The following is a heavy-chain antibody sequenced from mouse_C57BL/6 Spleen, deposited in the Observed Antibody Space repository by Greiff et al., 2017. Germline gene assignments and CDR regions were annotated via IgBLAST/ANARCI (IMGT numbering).Heavy chain of an antibody. J-gene: IGHJ3*01. CDR1: GFSLTSYG. Sequence: QVQLQESGPGLVQPSQSLSITCTVSGFSLTSYGVHWVRQSPGKGLEWLGVIWRGGSTDYNAAFMSRMSITKDNSKSQVFFIMNSLQADDTAIYYCAKDEDYYGPFAYWGQGTLVTVSA. D-gene: IGHD1-1*01. CDR2: IWRGGST. CDR3: AKDEDYYGPFAY. V-gene: IGHV2-5*01.